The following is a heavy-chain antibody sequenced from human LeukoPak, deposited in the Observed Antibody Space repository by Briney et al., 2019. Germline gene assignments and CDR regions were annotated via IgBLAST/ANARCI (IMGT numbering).Heavy chain of an antibody. CDR2: IYYSGST. J-gene: IGHJ4*02. V-gene: IGHV4-31*03. Sequence: SETLSLTCTVSGGSVSSGSYYWSWIRQPPGKGLEWIGYIYYSGSTFYNPSLKSRVTISVDTSKNQFSLKLSSVTAADTAIYYCARDFDWGQGTLVTVSS. CDR1: GGSVSSGSYY. CDR3: ARDFD. D-gene: IGHD3-3*01.